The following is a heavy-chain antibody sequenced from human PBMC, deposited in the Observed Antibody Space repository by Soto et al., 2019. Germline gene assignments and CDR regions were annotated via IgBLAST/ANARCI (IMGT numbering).Heavy chain of an antibody. D-gene: IGHD2-15*01. J-gene: IGHJ5*02. V-gene: IGHV4-30-4*01. Sequence: QVQLQESGPGLVKPSQTLSLTCTVSGGSISSGDYYWSWIRQPPGKGLEWIEYIYYSGSTYYNPYLKSRVTISVDTSKNQFSLKLSSVTAADTAVYYCARGGCSGGSCYSVDWFDPWGQGTLVTVSS. CDR3: ARGGCSGGSCYSVDWFDP. CDR2: IYYSGST. CDR1: GGSISSGDYY.